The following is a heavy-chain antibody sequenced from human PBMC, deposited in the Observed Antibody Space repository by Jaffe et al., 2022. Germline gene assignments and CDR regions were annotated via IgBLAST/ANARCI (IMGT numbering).Heavy chain of an antibody. V-gene: IGHV3-30*02. CDR2: IRYDGSNK. J-gene: IGHJ4*02. D-gene: IGHD3-9*01. CDR1: GFTFSSYG. CDR3: AKDGDWYYFDY. Sequence: QVQLVESGGGVVQPGGSLRLSCAASGFTFSSYGMHWVRQAPGKGLEWVAFIRYDGSNKYYADSVKGRFTISRDNSKNTLYLQMNSLRAEDTAVYYCAKDGDWYYFDYWGQGTLVTVSS.